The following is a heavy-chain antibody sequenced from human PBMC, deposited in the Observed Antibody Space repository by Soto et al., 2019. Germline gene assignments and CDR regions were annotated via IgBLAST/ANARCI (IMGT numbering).Heavy chain of an antibody. CDR3: AKVRLYCRSTSCSHYYYYGMDV. J-gene: IGHJ6*02. V-gene: IGHV3-30*18. D-gene: IGHD2-2*01. Sequence: VGSLRLSCAASGFTFSSYGMHWVRQAPGKGLEWVAVISHDGNNKYYADSVKGRFTISRDNSKNTLYLQMNSLRAEDTAVYYCAKVRLYCRSTSCSHYYYYGMDVWGQGTTVTVS. CDR1: GFTFSSYG. CDR2: ISHDGNNK.